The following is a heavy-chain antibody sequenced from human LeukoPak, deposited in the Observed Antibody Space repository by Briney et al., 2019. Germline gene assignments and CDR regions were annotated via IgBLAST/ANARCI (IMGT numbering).Heavy chain of an antibody. CDR2: ISSSGSTI. Sequence: GGSLRLSCAASGFTFSDYYMSWIRQAPGKGLEWVSYISSSGSTIYYADSVKGRFTISRDNAQNTLYLQMNSLRAEDTAVYYCARGRMGAAGIPFFDYWGQGTLVTVSS. D-gene: IGHD6-13*01. V-gene: IGHV3-11*01. CDR3: ARGRMGAAGIPFFDY. J-gene: IGHJ4*02. CDR1: GFTFSDYY.